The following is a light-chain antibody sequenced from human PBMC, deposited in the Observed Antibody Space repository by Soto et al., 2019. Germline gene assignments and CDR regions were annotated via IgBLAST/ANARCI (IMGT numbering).Light chain of an antibody. J-gene: IGKJ5*01. CDR3: QQYGSSPPIT. V-gene: IGKV3-20*01. Sequence: EIVLAQSPGTLSLSPGESATLSCRASQSVSSSFLAWYQQKAGQAPRLLIYGASRRATGIPDRFSGSGSGTDFTLTISRLEPEDFAVYYCQQYGSSPPITFGQGTRLEI. CDR2: GAS. CDR1: QSVSSSF.